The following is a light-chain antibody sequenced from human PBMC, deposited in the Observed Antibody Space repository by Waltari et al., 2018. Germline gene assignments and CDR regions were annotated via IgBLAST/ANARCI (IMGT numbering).Light chain of an antibody. J-gene: IGKJ2*01. CDR3: MQGLHLPYT. CDR2: EVS. V-gene: IGKV2-29*02. CDR1: QSLLHSDGNTY. Sequence: DIVMTQTPLSLSVTPGQPASIPCKFSQSLLHSDGNTYLHWYLQKPGQSPQLLIYEVSSRFSGMSDKFSGSGSGTDFTLKISRVEAEDVGLYYCMQGLHLPYTFGQGTKLEIK.